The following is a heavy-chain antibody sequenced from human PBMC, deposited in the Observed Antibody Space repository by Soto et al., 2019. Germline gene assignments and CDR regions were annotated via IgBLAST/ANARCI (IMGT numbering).Heavy chain of an antibody. Sequence: QVQLVQSGAEVKKPGSSVKVSCKASGGTFSSYAISWVRQAPGQGLEWMGGIIPIFGTANYAQKFQGRVTITADESTSTAYMELSSLSSEDTAVYYCARSLTYYYDSSGCYHGGHVYYFDYWGQGTLVTVSS. V-gene: IGHV1-69*01. J-gene: IGHJ4*02. D-gene: IGHD3-22*01. CDR3: ARSLTYYYDSSGCYHGGHVYYFDY. CDR1: GGTFSSYA. CDR2: IIPIFGTA.